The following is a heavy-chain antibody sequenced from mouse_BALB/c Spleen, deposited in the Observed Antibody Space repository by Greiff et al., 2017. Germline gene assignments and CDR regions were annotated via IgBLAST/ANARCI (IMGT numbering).Heavy chain of an antibody. J-gene: IGHJ2*01. D-gene: IGHD2-2*01. V-gene: IGHV6-6*02. Sequence: DVQLQESGGGLVQPGGSMKLSCVASGFTFSNYWLNWVRQSPEKGLEWVAEIRLKSNNYATHYAESVKGRFTISRDDSKSSVYLQMNNLRAEDTGIYYCTRRGYDAYGGQGTTLTVSS. CDR3: TRRGYDAY. CDR1: GFTFSNYW. CDR2: IRLKSNNYAT.